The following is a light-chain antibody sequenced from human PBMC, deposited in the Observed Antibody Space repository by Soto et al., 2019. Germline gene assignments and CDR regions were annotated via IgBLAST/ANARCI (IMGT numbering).Light chain of an antibody. V-gene: IGKV1-5*01. Sequence: DILLTQSPSTLSASVGDRVTITCRASQSISGWLAWYQQKPGTAPKLLIYEASNLESGVPSRFSGSGSGTEFTLTISSLQPDDFATYYCQQYYSDWTFGQGTKVDIK. CDR2: EAS. CDR3: QQYYSDWT. CDR1: QSISGW. J-gene: IGKJ1*01.